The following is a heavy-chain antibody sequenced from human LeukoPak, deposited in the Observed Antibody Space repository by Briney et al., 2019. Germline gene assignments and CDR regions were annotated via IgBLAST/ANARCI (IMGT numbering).Heavy chain of an antibody. D-gene: IGHD1-26*01. CDR3: EKLVIDSGKPEDF. J-gene: IGHJ4*02. CDR1: GYTFTNYG. CDR2: ISAYNGNT. Sequence: ASVKVSCKASGYTFTNYGISWVRQAPGQGLEWMGWISAYNGNTNYAQKFQGRITMTTETSTSTAYMELRSLRSDDTAVYYCEKLVIDSGKPEDFWGQGTLVTVSS. V-gene: IGHV1-18*01.